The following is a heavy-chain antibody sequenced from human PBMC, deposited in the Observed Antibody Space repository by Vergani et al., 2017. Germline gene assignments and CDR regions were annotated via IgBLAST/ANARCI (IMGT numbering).Heavy chain of an antibody. D-gene: IGHD6-6*01. J-gene: IGHJ4*02. CDR3: ARGSIAVRPLDY. Sequence: QVQLQQWGAGLLKPSETLSLTCAVYGESFSGYYWSWIRQPPGKGLEWIGEINHSGSTNYNPSLKSRVTISVDTSKNQFSLKRRSVTAADTAVYYCARGSIAVRPLDYWGQGTLVTVSS. V-gene: IGHV4-34*01. CDR1: GESFSGYY. CDR2: INHSGST.